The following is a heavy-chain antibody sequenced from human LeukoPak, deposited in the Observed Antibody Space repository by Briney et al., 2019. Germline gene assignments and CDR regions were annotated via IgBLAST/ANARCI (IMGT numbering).Heavy chain of an antibody. D-gene: IGHD3-10*01. CDR3: AKAFSPHHSPGELFTPDY. V-gene: IGHV3-30*18. CDR1: GFTFSSYG. J-gene: IGHJ4*02. Sequence: GGSLRLSCAASGFTFSSYGMHWVRQAPGKGLEWVAVISYDGSNKYYADSVKGRFTISRDNSKNTLYLQMNSLRAEGTAVYYCAKAFSPHHSPGELFTPDYWGQGTLVTVSS. CDR2: ISYDGSNK.